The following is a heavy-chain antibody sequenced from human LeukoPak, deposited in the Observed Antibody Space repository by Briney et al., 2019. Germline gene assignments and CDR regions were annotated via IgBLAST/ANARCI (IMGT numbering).Heavy chain of an antibody. CDR1: GFSFSSYW. V-gene: IGHV3-74*01. Sequence: PGGSLRLSCAASGFSFSSYWMHWVRQAPGKGLVWVARIQYDGSTTNYADSVKGRFTISRDNAKKTLYVQMNSLRAEDTAVYYCARAWVAGFTLNALEIWGQGTMVTVSS. CDR3: ARAWVAGFTLNALEI. CDR2: IQYDGSTT. D-gene: IGHD2-15*01. J-gene: IGHJ3*02.